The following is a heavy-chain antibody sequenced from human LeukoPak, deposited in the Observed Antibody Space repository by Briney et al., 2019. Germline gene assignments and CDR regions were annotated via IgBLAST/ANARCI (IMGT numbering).Heavy chain of an antibody. CDR2: IYHSGST. V-gene: IGHV4-38-2*02. J-gene: IGHJ5*02. CDR3: ARDLYGSGSYYNSDWFDP. CDR1: GYSISSGYY. Sequence: SETLSLTCAVSGYSISSGYYWGWIRQPPGKGLEWIGSIYHSGSTYYNPSLKSRVTISVDTSKNQFSLKLSSVTAADTAVYYCARDLYGSGSYYNSDWFDPWGQGTLVTVSS. D-gene: IGHD3-10*01.